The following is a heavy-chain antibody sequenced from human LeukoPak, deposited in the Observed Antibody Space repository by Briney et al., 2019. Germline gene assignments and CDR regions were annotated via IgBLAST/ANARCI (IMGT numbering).Heavy chain of an antibody. CDR1: GFTVDSNY. CDR2: IYSGGST. J-gene: IGHJ4*02. D-gene: IGHD4-23*01. V-gene: IGHV3-53*01. CDR3: AKDLRGNRDY. Sequence: GGSLRLSCAASGFTVDSNYMSWVRQAPGKGLEWVSVIYSGGSTYYADSVKGRFTISRDNAKNTLYLQMNSLRAEDTAVYYCAKDLRGNRDYWGQGTLVTVSS.